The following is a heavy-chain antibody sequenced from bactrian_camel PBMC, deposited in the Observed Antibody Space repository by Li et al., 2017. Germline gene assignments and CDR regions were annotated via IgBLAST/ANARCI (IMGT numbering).Heavy chain of an antibody. J-gene: IGHJ6*01. CDR2: LDSDGTT. D-gene: IGHD1*01. CDR3: ARVRREKYYPNSLPPGVFGY. Sequence: HVQLVESGGGSVQAGGSLTLSCAASGNIFNTHCVAWFRQAPGKEREVVASLDSDGTTEYADSVKGRFTISRDNAENTLFLQMNNLNVEDTAIYYCARVRREKYYPNSLPPGVFGYWGQGTQVTVS. CDR1: GNIFNTHC. V-gene: IGHV3S53*01.